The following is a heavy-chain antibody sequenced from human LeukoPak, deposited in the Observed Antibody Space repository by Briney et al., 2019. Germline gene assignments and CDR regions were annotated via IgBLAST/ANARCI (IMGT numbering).Heavy chain of an antibody. CDR3: ARDPKTGDDYGAAGGY. CDR2: IYSGGST. D-gene: IGHD4-17*01. CDR1: GFTVSSNY. J-gene: IGHJ4*02. V-gene: IGHV3-53*01. Sequence: SGGSLRLSCAASGFTVSSNYMSWVRQAPGKGLEWVSVIYSGGSTYYADSVKGRFTISRDNSKNTLYLQMNSLRAEDTAVYYCARDPKTGDDYGAAGGYWGQETLVTVSS.